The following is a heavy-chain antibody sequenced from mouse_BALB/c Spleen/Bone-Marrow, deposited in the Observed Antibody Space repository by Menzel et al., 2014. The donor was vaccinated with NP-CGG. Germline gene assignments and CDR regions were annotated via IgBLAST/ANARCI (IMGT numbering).Heavy chain of an antibody. V-gene: IGHV1S137*01. CDR3: ARSGKVRNAMDY. J-gene: IGHJ4*01. D-gene: IGHD2-14*01. CDR2: ISGYYGDA. CDR1: GYTFTDHA. Sequence: SGAKLVRPGVSVKISCKGPGYTFTDHAIHWVKRSHAKSLEWIGVISGYYGDAIYNQKFKGKATMTVDKSSSTAYMELARPTSEDSAIYYCARSGKVRNAMDYWGQGTSVTVSS.